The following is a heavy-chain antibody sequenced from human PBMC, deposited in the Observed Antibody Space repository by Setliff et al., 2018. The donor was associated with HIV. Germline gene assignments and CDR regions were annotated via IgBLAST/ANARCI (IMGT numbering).Heavy chain of an antibody. J-gene: IGHJ6*02. V-gene: IGHV1-18*01. CDR3: ARVQGATHYDILTGYTLYGLDV. CDR2: ISGYNGNR. Sequence: ASVKVSCKASGYNLVSYDISWVRQAPGQGLEWMGWISGYNGNRNYAQKLQDRVTMTTDTSTNTAYMVLTSLRSDDTAVYYCARVQGATHYDILTGYTLYGLDVWGQGTTVTVSS. D-gene: IGHD3-9*01. CDR1: GYNLVSYD.